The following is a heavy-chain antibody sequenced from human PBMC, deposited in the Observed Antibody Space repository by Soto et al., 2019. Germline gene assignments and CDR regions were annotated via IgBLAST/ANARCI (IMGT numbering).Heavy chain of an antibody. Sequence: QVQLQESGPGLVKPSGTLSLTCAVSSGSISSSNWWSWVRQPPGKGLERIGEIYHSGSTNYNPSLKSRVTISVYKSKNQFSLKLSSVTAADTAVYYCARAGGSSWHSRTPNAFDIWVQGTMVTVSS. J-gene: IGHJ3*02. CDR3: ARAGGSSWHSRTPNAFDI. CDR2: IYHSGST. D-gene: IGHD6-13*01. CDR1: SGSISSSNW. V-gene: IGHV4-4*02.